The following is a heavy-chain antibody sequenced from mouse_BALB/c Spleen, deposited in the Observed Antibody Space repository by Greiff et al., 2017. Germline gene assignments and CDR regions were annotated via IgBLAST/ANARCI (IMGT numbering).Heavy chain of an antibody. Sequence: VQLQQSGPELVKPGASVKMSCKASGYTFTSYVMHWVKQKPGQGLEWIGYINPYNDGTKYNEKFKGKATLTSDKSSSTAYMQLSSLTSEDSAVYYCANPTATAWFAYWGQGTLVTVSA. CDR1: GYTFTSYV. CDR3: ANPTATAWFAY. V-gene: IGHV1-14*01. CDR2: INPYNDGT. D-gene: IGHD1-2*01. J-gene: IGHJ3*01.